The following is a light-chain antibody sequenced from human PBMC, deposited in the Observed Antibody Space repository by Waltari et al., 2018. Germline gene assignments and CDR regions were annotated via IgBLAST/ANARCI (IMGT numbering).Light chain of an antibody. Sequence: QSALTQPASVSGSPGQSITISCTGTSAHIRGPKLVSLSQQDPGKAPRLLIYEVIKRPSGVSVRFSGSKSGNTASLTSSGLQPEDESVYYCSSYAGHRSSPYVVFGGGTRLTVL. V-gene: IGLV2-23*02. CDR2: EVI. CDR1: SAHIRGPKL. CDR3: SSYAGHRSSPYVV. J-gene: IGLJ2*01.